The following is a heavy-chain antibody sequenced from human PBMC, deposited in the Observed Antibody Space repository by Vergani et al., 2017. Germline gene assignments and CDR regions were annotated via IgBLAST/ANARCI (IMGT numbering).Heavy chain of an antibody. CDR3: ASIAAAGTWAFDI. Sequence: QVQLVQSGAEVKKPGASVKVSCKASGYTFTSYGISWVRQAPGQGLEWMGGNSAYNGNTNYAQKLQGRVTMTTDTPTSTAYMALRSLRSDDTAVYYCASIAAAGTWAFDIWGQGTMVTVSS. D-gene: IGHD6-13*01. CDR2: NSAYNGNT. CDR1: GYTFTSYG. J-gene: IGHJ3*02. V-gene: IGHV1-18*01.